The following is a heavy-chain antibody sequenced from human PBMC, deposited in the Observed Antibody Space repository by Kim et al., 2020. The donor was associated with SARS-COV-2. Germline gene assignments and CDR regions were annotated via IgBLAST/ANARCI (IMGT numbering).Heavy chain of an antibody. CDR2: IYYSGST. V-gene: IGHV4-31*03. Sequence: SETLSLTCTVSGGSISSGGYYWSWIRQHPGKGLEWIGYIYYSGSTYYNPSLKSRVTISVDTSKNQFSLKLSSVTAADTAVYYCTRTYYYDSSGYYFDYWGQGTLVTVSS. CDR1: GGSISSGGYY. D-gene: IGHD3-22*01. CDR3: TRTYYYDSSGYYFDY. J-gene: IGHJ4*02.